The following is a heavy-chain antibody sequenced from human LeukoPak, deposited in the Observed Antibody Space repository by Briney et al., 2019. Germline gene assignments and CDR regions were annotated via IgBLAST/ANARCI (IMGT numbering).Heavy chain of an antibody. J-gene: IGHJ2*01. CDR1: GFTVSSSY. Sequence: GGSLRFTCAASGFTVSSSYMSWVRQAPGKGLEWVSVIYSGGSTYYADSAKGRFAISRDNSQNTLYLQMNSLRAEDTAVYYCARGSHYDLSGVTLFDLWGSRIPVTSSS. D-gene: IGHD3-22*01. V-gene: IGHV3-66*01. CDR2: IYSGGST. CDR3: ARGSHYDLSGVTLFDL.